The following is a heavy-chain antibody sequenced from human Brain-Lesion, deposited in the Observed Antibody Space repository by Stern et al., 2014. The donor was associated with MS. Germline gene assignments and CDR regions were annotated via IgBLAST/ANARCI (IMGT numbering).Heavy chain of an antibody. J-gene: IGHJ4*02. CDR3: ARGVGDY. D-gene: IGHD3-16*01. Sequence: EVQLVESGGGLVPPGGSLRLSCAASGVNFSSYWMHWVRQFPEKGLFWVSQINRDGSDTSYADSVKGRFSISRDNIRNMLYLRMTSLRAEDTAVYYCARGVGDYWGQGARVTVSS. CDR2: INRDGSDT. V-gene: IGHV3-74*01. CDR1: GVNFSSYW.